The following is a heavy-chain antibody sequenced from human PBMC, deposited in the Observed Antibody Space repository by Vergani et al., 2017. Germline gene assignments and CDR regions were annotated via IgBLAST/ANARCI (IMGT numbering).Heavy chain of an antibody. J-gene: IGHJ4*02. CDR2: ISWNSGSI. V-gene: IGHV3-9*01. CDR1: GFTFDDYA. Sequence: EVQLVESGGGLVQPGRSLRLSCAASGFTFDDYAMHWVRQAPGKGLEWVSGISWNSGSIGFAYSVKGRFTSSRDNAKNSLFLQMNSLRAEDTALYYCAKAVPDYYDSSGYIDYWGQGTLVTVSS. D-gene: IGHD3-22*01. CDR3: AKAVPDYYDSSGYIDY.